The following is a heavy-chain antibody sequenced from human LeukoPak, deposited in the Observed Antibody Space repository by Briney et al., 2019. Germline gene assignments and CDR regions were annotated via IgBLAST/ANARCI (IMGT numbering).Heavy chain of an antibody. J-gene: IGHJ4*02. D-gene: IGHD6-19*01. Sequence: SETLSLTCTVSGGSISSYYWSWIRQPPGKGLEWIGYIYYSGSTNYNSGSTNYNPSLKSRVTISVDASKNQLSLKVSSVTAADTAIYYCARRTSSGLLYFDYWGQGTLVTVSS. CDR2: IYYSGSTNYNSGST. CDR3: ARRTSSGLLYFDY. CDR1: GGSISSYY. V-gene: IGHV4-59*08.